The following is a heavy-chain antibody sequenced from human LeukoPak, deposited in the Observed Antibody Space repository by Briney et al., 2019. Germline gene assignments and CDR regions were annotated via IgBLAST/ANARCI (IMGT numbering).Heavy chain of an antibody. CDR3: ARVSSNPYTRGYYHFDY. J-gene: IGHJ4*02. CDR2: ISSTGAYI. D-gene: IGHD1-26*01. Sequence: GGSLRLSCAASGFAFNTYTMNWVRQTPGKGLEWVSSISSTGAYIYHADSMDGRFTVSRDNARNLLYLHMNSLRAEDSAMYFCARVSSNPYTRGYYHFDYWGQGTLVTVSS. V-gene: IGHV3-21*01. CDR1: GFAFNTYT.